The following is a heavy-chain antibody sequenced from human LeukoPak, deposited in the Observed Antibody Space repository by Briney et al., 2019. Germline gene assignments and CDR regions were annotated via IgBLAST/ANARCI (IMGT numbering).Heavy chain of an antibody. V-gene: IGHV4-34*01. Sequence: PSETLSLTCAVYGGSFSGYYWSWIRQPPGKGLEWIGEINRSGSTTYNPSHKGRVTISVDTSKNKFSLKLCSVTAADTAVYYCARGGRIVVVVVATRSYYGMDVWGQGTTVTVSS. J-gene: IGHJ6*02. D-gene: IGHD2-15*01. CDR3: ARGGRIVVVVVATRSYYGMDV. CDR2: INRSGST. CDR1: GGSFSGYY.